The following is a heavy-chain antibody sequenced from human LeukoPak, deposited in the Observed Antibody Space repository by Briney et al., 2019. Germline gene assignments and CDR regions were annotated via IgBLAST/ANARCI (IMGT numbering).Heavy chain of an antibody. V-gene: IGHV1-18*01. D-gene: IGHD3-9*01. CDR2: ISAYNGNT. Sequence: ASVKVSCKASGYTFTSYGISWVRQAPGQGLEWMGWISAYNGNTNYAQKLQGRVTMTTDTSTSTAYMELRSLRFDDTAVYYCARDRSYYDILTGYYSPYDYWGQGTLVTVSS. CDR3: ARDRSYYDILTGYYSPYDY. CDR1: GYTFTSYG. J-gene: IGHJ4*02.